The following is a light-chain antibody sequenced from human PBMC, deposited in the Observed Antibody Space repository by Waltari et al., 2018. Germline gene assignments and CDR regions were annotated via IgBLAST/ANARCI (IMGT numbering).Light chain of an antibody. CDR3: QQYYSRHSYT. J-gene: IGKJ2*01. CDR1: QSLLYTSNYKNY. V-gene: IGKV4-1*01. Sequence: DFVMTQSPDSLAVSLGERATINCKSSQSLLYTSNYKNYLAWYQQKPGQPPKLLIYWASNRESGVPDRFSGSVSGTDFTLTISSLQAEDVAVYYCQQYYSRHSYTFGQGTKLEIK. CDR2: WAS.